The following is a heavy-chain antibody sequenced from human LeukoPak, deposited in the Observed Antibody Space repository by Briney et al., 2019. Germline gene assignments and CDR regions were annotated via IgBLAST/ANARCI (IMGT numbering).Heavy chain of an antibody. J-gene: IGHJ6*03. Sequence: SETLSLTCAVYGGSFSGYYWSWIRQPPGKGLEWIGEINHSGSTNYNPSLKSRVTISVDTSKNQFSLKLSSATAADTAVYYCARGRAIAAGTYYYYYMDVWGKGTTVTVSS. CDR1: GGSFSGYY. D-gene: IGHD6-13*01. CDR3: ARGRAIAAGTYYYYYMDV. V-gene: IGHV4-34*01. CDR2: INHSGST.